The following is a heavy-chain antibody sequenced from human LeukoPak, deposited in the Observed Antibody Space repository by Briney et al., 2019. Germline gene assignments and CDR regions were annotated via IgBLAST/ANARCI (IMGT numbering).Heavy chain of an antibody. D-gene: IGHD3-22*01. CDR3: ARDFYDSSGYYYDY. J-gene: IGHJ4*02. Sequence: PGGSLRLSCAASGFTFSRYSMNWVRQAPGKGLEWVSSISGSSIYKYYADSVKGRFTTSRDNAKNSLYLQMNSLRAEDTAVYYCARDFYDSSGYYYDYWGQGTLVTVSS. CDR1: GFTFSRYS. CDR2: ISGSSIYK. V-gene: IGHV3-21*01.